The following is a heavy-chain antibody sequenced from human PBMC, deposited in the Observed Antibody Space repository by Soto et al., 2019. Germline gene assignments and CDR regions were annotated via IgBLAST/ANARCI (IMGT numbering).Heavy chain of an antibody. CDR1: GFTFSSYS. V-gene: IGHV3-48*02. J-gene: IGHJ6*02. CDR2: ISSSSSTI. CDR3: ARDYYDYVWGSYREAV. Sequence: GGSLRLSCAASGFTFSSYSMNWVRQAPGKGLEWVSYISSSSSTIYYADSVKGGFTISRDNAKNSLYLQMNSLRDEDTAVYYCARDYYDYVWGSYREAVWGQGTTVTVSS. D-gene: IGHD3-16*02.